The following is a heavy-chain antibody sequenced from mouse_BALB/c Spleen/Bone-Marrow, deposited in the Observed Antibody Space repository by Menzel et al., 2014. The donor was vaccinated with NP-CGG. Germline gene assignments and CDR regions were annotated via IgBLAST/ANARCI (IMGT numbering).Heavy chain of an antibody. Sequence: QVQLRQPGAEFVMPGASVKTSCKASGYTFTDKWMHWVKQRPGQGLEWIGAIDTSDSYINYNQKFKGKASLTVDASSSTAYMHLSSLTSDDSAVYYCARGGHDFSLDYWGQGTSVIVSS. CDR3: ARGGHDFSLDY. CDR1: GYTFTDKW. CDR2: IDTSDSYI. J-gene: IGHJ4*01. V-gene: IGHV1-69*01. D-gene: IGHD2-4*01.